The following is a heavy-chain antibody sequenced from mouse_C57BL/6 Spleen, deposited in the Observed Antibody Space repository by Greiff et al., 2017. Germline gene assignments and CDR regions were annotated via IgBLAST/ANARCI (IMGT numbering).Heavy chain of an antibody. CDR2: IHPNSGST. CDR1: GYTFTSSW. J-gene: IGHJ1*03. CDR3: ARPVSPIHWYFDV. Sequence: QVQLQQPGAELVKPGASVKLSCKASGYTFTSSWMHWVKQRPGQGLEWIGMIHPNSGSTNYNEKFKSKATLTVDKSSSTAYMQHSSLTSEDSAVYYCARPVSPIHWYFDVWGTGTTVTVSS. V-gene: IGHV1-64*01. D-gene: IGHD6-5*01.